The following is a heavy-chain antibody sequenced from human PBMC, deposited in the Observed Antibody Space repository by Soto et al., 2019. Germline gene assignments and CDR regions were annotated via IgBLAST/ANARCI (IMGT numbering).Heavy chain of an antibody. D-gene: IGHD2-2*02. J-gene: IGHJ6*02. Sequence: QGQLVQSGAEVKKPGASVKVSCKASGYTFTRYGISWVRQAPGQGLEWMGWICGYNGDTNYAQKRHSAVSTSKDTNPSKPHMKRRSVSSPATAVYYCAENVHHPYNCSGMGDWGQGTTVTVSS. V-gene: IGHV1-18*01. CDR3: AENVHHPYNCSGMGD. CDR2: ICGYNGDT. CDR1: GYTFTRYG.